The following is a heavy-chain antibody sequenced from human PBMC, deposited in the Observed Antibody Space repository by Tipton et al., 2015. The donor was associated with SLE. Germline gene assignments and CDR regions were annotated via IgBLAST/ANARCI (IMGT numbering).Heavy chain of an antibody. V-gene: IGHV4-34*01. D-gene: IGHD5-24*01. Sequence: TLSLTCAVYGGSFSGYYWSWIRQPPGKGLEWIGEINYSGSTNYDPSLKSRVTISVDTSKNQFSPKLSSVTAADTAVYYCARWTATIDAFDIWGQGTMVTVSS. CDR2: INYSGST. J-gene: IGHJ3*02. CDR1: GGSFSGYY. CDR3: ARWTATIDAFDI.